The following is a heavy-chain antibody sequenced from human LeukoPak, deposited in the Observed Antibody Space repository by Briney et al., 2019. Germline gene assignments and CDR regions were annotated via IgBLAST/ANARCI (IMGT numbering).Heavy chain of an antibody. D-gene: IGHD4/OR15-4a*01. Sequence: GGSLRLSCAASGFTLSSYWMSWVRQAPGKGLEWVANIKQDGSEKYYVDSVKGRFTISRDNAKNSLYLQMNSLRAEDTAVYYCARLTRTYFDYWGQGTLVTVSS. CDR3: ARLTRTYFDY. V-gene: IGHV3-7*01. J-gene: IGHJ4*02. CDR1: GFTLSSYW. CDR2: IKQDGSEK.